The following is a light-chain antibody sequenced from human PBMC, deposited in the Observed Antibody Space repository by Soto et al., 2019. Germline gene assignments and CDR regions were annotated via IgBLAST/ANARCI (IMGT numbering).Light chain of an antibody. CDR3: TSYAGGNNV. CDR2: XXX. CDR1: SSDVGGYNF. J-gene: IGLJ1*01. Sequence: QSALTQPPSASGSPGQSVTISCTGTSSDVGGYNFVSWYQQYPGKVPKLMXXXXXXXXXXXXXXXSGSKSGNTASLTVSGXXXXXXXXYYCTSYAGGNNVFGTGTKVTVL. V-gene: IGLV2-8*01.